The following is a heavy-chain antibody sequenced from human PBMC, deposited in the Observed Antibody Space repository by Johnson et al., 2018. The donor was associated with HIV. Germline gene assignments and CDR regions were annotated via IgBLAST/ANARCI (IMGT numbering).Heavy chain of an antibody. CDR1: GFTFSDYY. D-gene: IGHD6-13*01. CDR3: ARAPQAKGYSSSWYWGHGNAFDI. Sequence: QVQLVESGGGLVQPGGSLRLSCAASGFTFSDYYMSWIRQAPGKGLEWVSYISSRGSTIYYADSVKGRFTISRDNAKNSLYLQMNRLRAEDTAGYYCARAPQAKGYSSSWYWGHGNAFDIWGQGTMVTVSS. J-gene: IGHJ3*02. V-gene: IGHV3-11*04. CDR2: ISSRGSTI.